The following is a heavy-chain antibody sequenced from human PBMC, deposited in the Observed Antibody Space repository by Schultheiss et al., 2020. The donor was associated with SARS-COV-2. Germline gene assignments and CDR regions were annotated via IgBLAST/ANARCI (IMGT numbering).Heavy chain of an antibody. J-gene: IGHJ6*02. CDR3: ARETVVVPAAKTYGMDV. CDR2: INHSGST. V-gene: IGHV4-34*01. CDR1: GGSFSGYY. Sequence: SETLSLTCAVYGGSFSGYYWSWIRQPPGKGLEWIGEINHSGSTNYNPSLKSRVTISVDTSKNQFSLKLSSVTAADTAVYYCARETVVVPAAKTYGMDVWGQGTTVTVSS. D-gene: IGHD2-2*01.